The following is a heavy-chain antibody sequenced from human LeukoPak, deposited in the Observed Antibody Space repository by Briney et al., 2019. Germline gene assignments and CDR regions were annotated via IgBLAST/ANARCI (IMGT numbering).Heavy chain of an antibody. J-gene: IGHJ4*02. CDR1: GFTFSSSA. CDR3: AKGESKDYLNYFDYLNYFDH. V-gene: IGHV3-23*01. CDR2: INISGGST. Sequence: SGGSLRLSCAASGFTFSSSAMTWVRQAPGKGLEWVSTINISGGSTFYADSVKGRFTISRDNSKNTLSLQMNSLRAEDTAIYYCAKGESKDYLNYFDYLNYFDHWGQGALVTVSS. D-gene: IGHD2/OR15-2a*01.